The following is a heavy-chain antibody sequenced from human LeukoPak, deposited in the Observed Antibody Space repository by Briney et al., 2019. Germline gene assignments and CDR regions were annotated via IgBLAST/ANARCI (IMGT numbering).Heavy chain of an antibody. CDR2: IYQSGST. CDR1: GDSISSTKW. Sequence: SGTLSLTCDVSGDSISSTKWWGWVRQPPGKGLEWIGEIYQSGSTNYNPSLKSRVTISVDKSKNHFSLKVTSVTAPDTAVYFCTRSPRSGSNFDSWGQGILVTVSS. D-gene: IGHD3-10*01. V-gene: IGHV4-4*02. CDR3: TRSPRSGSNFDS. J-gene: IGHJ4*02.